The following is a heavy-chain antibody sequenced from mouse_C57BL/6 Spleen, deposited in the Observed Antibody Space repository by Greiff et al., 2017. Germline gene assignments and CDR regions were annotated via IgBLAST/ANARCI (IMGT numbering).Heavy chain of an antibody. CDR3: AGGFITTVFDV. Sequence: EVQGVESGGDLVKPGGSLKLSCAASGFTFSSYGMSWFRQTPDKRLQWVATISSGGSYTYYPDSVKGRFTISRDNAKNTLYLQMRSLKSEDTAMYYCAGGFITTVFDVWGTGTTVTVSS. J-gene: IGHJ1*03. CDR2: ISSGGSYT. V-gene: IGHV5-6*01. D-gene: IGHD1-1*01. CDR1: GFTFSSYG.